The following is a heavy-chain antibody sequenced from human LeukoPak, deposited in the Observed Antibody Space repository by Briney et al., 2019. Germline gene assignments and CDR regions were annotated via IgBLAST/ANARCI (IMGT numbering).Heavy chain of an antibody. CDR3: ARDYYGSGSYSTDC. D-gene: IGHD3-10*01. CDR2: INPNNGAT. CDR1: GYTFTGYQ. J-gene: IGHJ4*02. Sequence: GASVKVSCKASGYTFTGYQIHWVRQAPGQGLEWMGWINPNNGATNYAQEFQGRVTMTRDTYIGTAYMELSRLKSDDTALYYCARDYYGSGSYSTDCWGQGTLVTVSS. V-gene: IGHV1-2*02.